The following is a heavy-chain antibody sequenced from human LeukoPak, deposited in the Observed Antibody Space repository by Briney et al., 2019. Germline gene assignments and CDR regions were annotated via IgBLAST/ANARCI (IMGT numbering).Heavy chain of an antibody. CDR2: IYYSGST. CDR1: GGSISSGDYY. V-gene: IGHV4-30-4*01. CDR3: ARDRGPGSGSDAFDI. D-gene: IGHD3-22*01. Sequence: PSETLSLTCAVSGGSISSGDYYWSWIRQPPGKGLEWIGYIYYSGSTYYNPSLKSRVTISVDTSKNQFSLKLSSVTAADTAVYYCARDRGPGSGSDAFDIWGQGTMVTVSS. J-gene: IGHJ3*02.